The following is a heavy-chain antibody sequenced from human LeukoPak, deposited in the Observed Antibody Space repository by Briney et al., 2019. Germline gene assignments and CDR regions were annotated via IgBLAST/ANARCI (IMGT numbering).Heavy chain of an antibody. V-gene: IGHV4-59*01. Sequence: SETLSLTCTVAGGSISSYYWSWIRQPPGKGLEWIGYISYSGSTNYNPSLKSRVTISLDTSKNQFSLKLRSVTAADTAVYYCARGFDSKSTYFDYWGQGTLVTVSS. D-gene: IGHD5-12*01. CDR2: ISYSGST. J-gene: IGHJ4*02. CDR1: GGSISSYY. CDR3: ARGFDSKSTYFDY.